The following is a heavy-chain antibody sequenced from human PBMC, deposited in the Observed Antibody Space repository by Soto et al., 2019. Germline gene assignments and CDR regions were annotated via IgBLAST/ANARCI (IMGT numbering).Heavy chain of an antibody. Sequence: VESLKISCNGSGYSFTTYWICWMLQIPGKDLEWTGIIYPGDSDTRYSPSFQGQVTISADKSISTAYLQWSSLKASDTAMYYCARLKAVVTIHYCYSYGREVYGQATTGRVS. D-gene: IGHD5-12*01. CDR3: ARLKAVVTIHYCYSYGREV. CDR2: IYPGDSDT. J-gene: IGHJ6*02. V-gene: IGHV5-51*01. CDR1: GYSFTTYW.